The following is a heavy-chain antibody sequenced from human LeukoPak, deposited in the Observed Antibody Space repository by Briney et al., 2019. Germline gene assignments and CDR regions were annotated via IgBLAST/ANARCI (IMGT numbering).Heavy chain of an antibody. J-gene: IGHJ4*02. CDR1: GYNFTSSW. Sequence: GESLKISCKGSGYNFTSSWIGWVRQMPGKGLEWMGRIDPSDSYTNYSPSFQGLVTISADKSISTAYLQWSSLKASDTAMYYCARSYSGYDYLDYWGQGTLVTVSS. D-gene: IGHD5-12*01. CDR3: ARSYSGYDYLDY. V-gene: IGHV5-10-1*01. CDR2: IDPSDSYT.